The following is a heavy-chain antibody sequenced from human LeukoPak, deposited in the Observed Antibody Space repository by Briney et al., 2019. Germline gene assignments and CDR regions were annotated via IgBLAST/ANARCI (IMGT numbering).Heavy chain of an antibody. Sequence: PGGSLRLSCTASGFTFSNYAMSWVRQAPGKGPKWVSSISDSGDTPYYADSVKGLFTISRDNSKNTLYLQMSSLRAEDTAVYYCVQLLDDNPIRWYFGLWGRGTLVTVSS. CDR3: VQLLDDNPIRWYFGL. J-gene: IGHJ2*01. D-gene: IGHD1-14*01. CDR2: ISDSGDTP. V-gene: IGHV3-23*01. CDR1: GFTFSNYA.